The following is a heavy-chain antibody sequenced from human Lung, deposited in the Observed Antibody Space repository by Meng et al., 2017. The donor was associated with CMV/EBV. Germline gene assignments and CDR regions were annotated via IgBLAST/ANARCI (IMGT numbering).Heavy chain of an antibody. Sequence: LXCTVSGGSISSSSYYWGWIRQPPGKGLEWIGSIYYSGSTYYNPSLKSRVTISVDTSKNQFSLKLSSVTAADTAVYYCARPIYGSSSFDYWGQGTLVTVSS. CDR3: ARPIYGSSSFDY. D-gene: IGHD6-6*01. CDR2: IYYSGST. V-gene: IGHV4-39*01. CDR1: GGSISSSSYY. J-gene: IGHJ4*02.